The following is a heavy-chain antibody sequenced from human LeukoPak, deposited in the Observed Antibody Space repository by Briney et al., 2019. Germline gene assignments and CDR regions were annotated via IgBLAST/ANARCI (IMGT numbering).Heavy chain of an antibody. CDR2: ISGSGGST. CDR1: RFTFSSYA. Sequence: PGGSLRLSCAASRFTFSSYAMSWVRQAPGKGLEWVSAISGSGGSTYYADSVKGRFTISRDNSKNTLYLQMNSLRAEDTAVYYCAKDLEQWLVQGAFDIWGQGTMVTVSS. CDR3: AKDLEQWLVQGAFDI. J-gene: IGHJ3*02. D-gene: IGHD6-19*01. V-gene: IGHV3-23*01.